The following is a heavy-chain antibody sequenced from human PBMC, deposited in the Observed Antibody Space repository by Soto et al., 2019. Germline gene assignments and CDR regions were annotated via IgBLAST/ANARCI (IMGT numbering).Heavy chain of an antibody. CDR2: IDPSDSYT. Sequence: GESLKISCNGSGYSFTSYWISWVRQMPGKGLEWMGRIDPSDSYTNYSPSFQGHVTISADKSISTAYLQWSSLKASDTAMYYCARRSSIAAAGFGMDVWGQGTTVTVSS. J-gene: IGHJ6*02. CDR1: GYSFTSYW. D-gene: IGHD6-13*01. CDR3: ARRSSIAAAGFGMDV. V-gene: IGHV5-10-1*01.